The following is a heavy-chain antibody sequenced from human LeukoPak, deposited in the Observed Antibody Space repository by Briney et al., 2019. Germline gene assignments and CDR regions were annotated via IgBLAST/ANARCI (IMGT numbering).Heavy chain of an antibody. J-gene: IGHJ4*02. D-gene: IGHD6-13*01. CDR2: ISYDGSNK. V-gene: IGHV3-30-3*01. CDR1: GFTFSSYA. Sequence: PGGSLRLSCAASGFTFSSYAMHWVRQAPGKGLEWVAVISYDGSNKYYADSVKGRFTISRDNSKNTLYLQMNSLRAEDTAVYYCAGAAAGIYFDYWGQGTLVTVSS. CDR3: AGAAAGIYFDY.